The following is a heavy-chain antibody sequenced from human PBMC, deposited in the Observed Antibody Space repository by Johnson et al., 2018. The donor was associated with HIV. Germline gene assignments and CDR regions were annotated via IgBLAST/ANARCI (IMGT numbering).Heavy chain of an antibody. Sequence: VQLVESGGGLVKPGGSLRLSCAASGFTFSNAWMSWVRQAPGKGLEWVGRIKSKTDGGTTDYAAPVKGRFTISRDNSKNTLYLQMNSLRDEDTAVYYCASSGRGQQVVPLAFDIWGQGTMVTVSS. CDR1: GFTFSNAW. CDR3: ASSGRGQQVVPLAFDI. D-gene: IGHD6-13*01. J-gene: IGHJ3*02. CDR2: IKSKTDGGTT. V-gene: IGHV3-15*01.